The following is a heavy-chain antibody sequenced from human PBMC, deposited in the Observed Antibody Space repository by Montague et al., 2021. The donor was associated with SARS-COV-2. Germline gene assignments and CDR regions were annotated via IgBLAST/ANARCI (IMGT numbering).Heavy chain of an antibody. Sequence: SETLSLTCAVSGGSINSSYWWSWVRQPPGKGLEWIGEIYHSGSTNYSPSLKTRVTMSVDKSKSQFSLKLSSVTAADTAMYYCTSLTGATYEWGQGTLVTVSS. J-gene: IGHJ4*02. D-gene: IGHD1-20*01. V-gene: IGHV4-4*02. CDR2: IYHSGST. CDR3: TSLTGATYE. CDR1: GGSINSSYW.